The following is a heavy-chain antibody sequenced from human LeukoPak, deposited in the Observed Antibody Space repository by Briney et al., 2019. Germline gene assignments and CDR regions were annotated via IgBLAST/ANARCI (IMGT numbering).Heavy chain of an antibody. CDR2: ISYDGSNK. CDR3: ARPIVPAAIGLYYYYGMDV. D-gene: IGHD2-2*02. Sequence: GGSLRLSCAASGFTFSSYAMHWVRQAPGKGLEWVAVISYDGSNKYYADSVKGRFTISRDNSKNTLYLQMNSLRAEDTAVYYCARPIVPAAIGLYYYYGMDVGGQGTTVTVSS. V-gene: IGHV3-30-3*01. CDR1: GFTFSSYA. J-gene: IGHJ6*02.